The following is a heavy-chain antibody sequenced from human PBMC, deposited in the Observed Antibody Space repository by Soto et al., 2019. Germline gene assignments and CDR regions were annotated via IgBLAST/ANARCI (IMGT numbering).Heavy chain of an antibody. CDR3: ARGYWGGGSAIWAMDV. CDR1: GFTFSSYS. Sequence: EVQLVESGGGLVQPGGSLRLSCAASGFTFSSYSMNWVRQAPGKGLEWVSYISSSSSTIYYADSVKGRFTISRDNAKNSLYLQMNSLRDEDTAVYYCARGYWGGGSAIWAMDVWGQGTTVTVSS. V-gene: IGHV3-48*02. D-gene: IGHD3-10*01. CDR2: ISSSSSTI. J-gene: IGHJ6*02.